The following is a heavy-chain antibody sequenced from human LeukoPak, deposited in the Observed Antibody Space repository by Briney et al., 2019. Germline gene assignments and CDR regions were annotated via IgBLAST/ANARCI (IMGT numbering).Heavy chain of an antibody. V-gene: IGHV1-2*02. D-gene: IGHD3-9*01. CDR1: VYTFTTYY. CDR2: INPNSGGT. CDR3: ARRGVFEYDILTGPFDL. Sequence: ASVTVSCKASVYTFTTYYMHWVRQAPGQGLEWMGWINPNSGGTNYAQKFQDRVTMTRDTSISTSYLELSSLRPDDTAVYYCARRGVFEYDILTGPFDLWGQGTLVTVSS. J-gene: IGHJ4*02.